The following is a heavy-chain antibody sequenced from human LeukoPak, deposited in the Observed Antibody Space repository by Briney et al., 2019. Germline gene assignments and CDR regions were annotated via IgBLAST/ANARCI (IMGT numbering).Heavy chain of an antibody. CDR1: GYSISSVYY. CDR2: IHHSGST. Sequence: PSETLSLTCAVSGYSISSVYYWGWIRQPPGKGLEGIGSIHHSGSTDYNPSLKSRVTISIDMSKNQFSLKLSYVTAADTAVYYCARLGYCSSTSCYPDYWGQGTLVTVSS. CDR3: ARLGYCSSTSCYPDY. V-gene: IGHV4-38-2*01. D-gene: IGHD2-2*01. J-gene: IGHJ4*02.